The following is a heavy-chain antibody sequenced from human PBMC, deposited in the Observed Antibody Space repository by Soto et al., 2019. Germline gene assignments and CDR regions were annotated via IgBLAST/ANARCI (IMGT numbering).Heavy chain of an antibody. CDR3: ARARRDGYKRYFDF. V-gene: IGHV4-59*01. CDR1: GVSITSYF. J-gene: IGHJ4*02. CDR2: ISFSGAT. Sequence: SETLSPTCTVSGVSITSYFRSWIRQTPGKGLDWIRSISFSGATYSNPSLKGPAALSVDTSENHLSLTLISVTSADTAVYFCARARRDGYKRYFDFWGQGHQVTVS. D-gene: IGHD5-12*01.